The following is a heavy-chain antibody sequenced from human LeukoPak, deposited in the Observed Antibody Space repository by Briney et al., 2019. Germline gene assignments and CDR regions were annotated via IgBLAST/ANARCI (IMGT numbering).Heavy chain of an antibody. CDR1: GYTFTGYY. CDR3: ARDIRWFDP. J-gene: IGHJ5*02. CDR2: IIPILGIA. V-gene: IGHV1-69*04. Sequence: GASVKVSCKASGYTFTGYYMHWVRQAPGQGLEWMGRIIPILGIANYAQKFQGRVTITADKSTSTAYMELSSLRSEDTAVYYCARDIRWFDPWGQGTLVTVSS.